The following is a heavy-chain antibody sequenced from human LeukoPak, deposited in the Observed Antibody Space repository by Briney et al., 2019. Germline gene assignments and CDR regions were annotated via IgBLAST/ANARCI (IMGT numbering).Heavy chain of an antibody. D-gene: IGHD6-13*01. J-gene: IGHJ3*02. Sequence: ASVKVSCKASGYTFTSYDINWVRQATGQGLEWMGWMNPNSGNTGYAQKFQGRVTMTRNTSISTAYMELSNLRSEDTAVYYCAVTSSSWYSDAFDIWGQGTMVTVSS. CDR1: GYTFTSYD. CDR3: AVTSSSWYSDAFDI. CDR2: MNPNSGNT. V-gene: IGHV1-8*01.